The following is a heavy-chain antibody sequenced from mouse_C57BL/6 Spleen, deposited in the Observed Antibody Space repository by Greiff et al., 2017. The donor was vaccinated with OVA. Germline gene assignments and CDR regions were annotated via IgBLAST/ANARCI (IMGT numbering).Heavy chain of an antibody. CDR2: IDPNRGGT. CDR1: GYTFTSYW. Sequence: QVQLQQPGAELVKPGASVQLSCKASGYTFTSYWMHWVKQRPGRGLAWIGRIDPNRGGTKYNEKFKSTATLTVDKPSSTAYMQLSSLTFEDSAVYYCASEPIYYYGSEDYWGQGTTLTVSS. CDR3: ASEPIYYYGSEDY. D-gene: IGHD1-1*01. J-gene: IGHJ2*01. V-gene: IGHV1-72*01.